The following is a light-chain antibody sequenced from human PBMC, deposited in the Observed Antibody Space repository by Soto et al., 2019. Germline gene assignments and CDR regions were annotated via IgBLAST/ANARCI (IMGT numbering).Light chain of an antibody. CDR2: DVT. J-gene: IGLJ1*01. V-gene: IGLV2-14*01. CDR3: SSYTSFKTLV. CDR1: SSDVGGYKY. Sequence: QSALTQPASVSESPGQSITISCTGSSSDVGGYKYVSWYQQHAGKAPKLLIYDVTNRPSGVSNRFSGSKSGYTASLTISGLQSEDEADYCSSYTSFKTLVFGTGTKLTVL.